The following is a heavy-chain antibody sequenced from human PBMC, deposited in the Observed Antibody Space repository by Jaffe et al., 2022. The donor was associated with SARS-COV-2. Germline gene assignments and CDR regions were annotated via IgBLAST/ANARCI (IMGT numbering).Heavy chain of an antibody. Sequence: QVQLVQSGAEVKKPGASVKVSCKASGYTFTGYYMHWVRQAPGQGLEWMGWINPNSGGTNYAQKFQGRVTMTRDTSISTAYMELSRLRSDDTAVYYCARDQPGPIAVAGTDHHDGMDVWGQGTTVTVSS. V-gene: IGHV1-2*02. CDR1: GYTFTGYY. CDR3: ARDQPGPIAVAGTDHHDGMDV. CDR2: INPNSGGT. J-gene: IGHJ6*02. D-gene: IGHD6-19*01.